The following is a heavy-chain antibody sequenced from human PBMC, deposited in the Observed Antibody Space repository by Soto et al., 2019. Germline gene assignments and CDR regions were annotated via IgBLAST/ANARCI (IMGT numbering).Heavy chain of an antibody. CDR2: IDNSGST. CDR3: ARGGQDFWSGPFDY. D-gene: IGHD3-3*01. J-gene: IGHJ4*02. V-gene: IGHV4-4*07. Sequence: SETLSLTCTVSGGSISNYFCNWSRQPAGKGLEWIGRIDNSGSTNYNPSLKSRITMSADTSRNQSSLKLNSVTAADTAVYYCARGGQDFWSGPFDYWGQGALVTVSS. CDR1: GGSISNYF.